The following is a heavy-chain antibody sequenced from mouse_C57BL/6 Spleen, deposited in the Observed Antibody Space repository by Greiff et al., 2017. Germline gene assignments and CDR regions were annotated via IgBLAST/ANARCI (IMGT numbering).Heavy chain of an antibody. V-gene: IGHV1-42*01. J-gene: IGHJ1*03. CDR3: ARRDYGSSYWYFDV. CDR2: INPSTGGT. Sequence: EVQLVESGPELVKPGASVKISCKASGYSFTGYYMNWVKQSPEKSLEWIGEINPSTGGTTYNQKFKAKATLTVDKSSSTAYMQLKSLTSEDSAVYYCARRDYGSSYWYFDVWGTGTTVTVSS. CDR1: GYSFTGYY. D-gene: IGHD1-1*01.